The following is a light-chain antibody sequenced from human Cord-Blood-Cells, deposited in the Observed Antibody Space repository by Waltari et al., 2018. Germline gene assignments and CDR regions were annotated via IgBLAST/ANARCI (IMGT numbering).Light chain of an antibody. J-gene: IGLJ2*01. CDR3: SSYTSSSTYVV. V-gene: IGLV2-14*01. CDR2: DVS. Sequence: QSALTQPASVSGSPGQSITISCPGTRSDVGRYNYVSCYQQHPGKAPKLMIYDVSKRPSGVSNRFSGSKSGNTASLTISGLQAEDEADYYCSSYTSSSTYVVFGGGTKLTVL. CDR1: RSDVGRYNY.